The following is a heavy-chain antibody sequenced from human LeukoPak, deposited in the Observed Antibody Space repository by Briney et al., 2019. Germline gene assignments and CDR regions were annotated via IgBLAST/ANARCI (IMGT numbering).Heavy chain of an antibody. CDR2: ISGSGGST. J-gene: IGHJ6*02. Sequence: GGSLRLSCAASGFTFSSYAMSWVRQAPGKGLEWVSAISGSGGSTYYADSVKGRFTISRDNSKNTLYLQMNSLRAEDTAVYYCAEDSLNSGWTPYYYYGMDVWGQGTTVTVSS. CDR1: GFTFSSYA. CDR3: AEDSLNSGWTPYYYYGMDV. V-gene: IGHV3-23*01. D-gene: IGHD5-12*01.